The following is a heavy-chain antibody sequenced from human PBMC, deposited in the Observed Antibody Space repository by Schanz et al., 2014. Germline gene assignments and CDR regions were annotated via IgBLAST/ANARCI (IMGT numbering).Heavy chain of an antibody. Sequence: QVQLVESGGGVVQPGGSLRLSCAASGFTFSFSGMQWVRQAPGKGLEWVAFIRSDGSNENYADSVRGRFTISRDNSKNTVYLQMNSLRSEDTAVYYCTRDRGALINHNDALDLWGQGTMVSVSS. D-gene: IGHD3-16*01. J-gene: IGHJ3*01. CDR2: IRSDGSNE. V-gene: IGHV3-30*02. CDR3: TRDRGALINHNDALDL. CDR1: GFTFSFSG.